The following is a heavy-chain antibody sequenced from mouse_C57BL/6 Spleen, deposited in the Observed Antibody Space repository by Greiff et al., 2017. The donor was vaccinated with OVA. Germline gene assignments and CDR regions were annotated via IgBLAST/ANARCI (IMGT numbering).Heavy chain of an antibody. J-gene: IGHJ3*01. CDR1: GFNIKDYY. Sequence: VQLQQSGAELVRPGASVKLSCTASGFNIKDYYMHWVKQRPEQGLEWIGRIDPEDGDTEYAPKFQGKATMTADTSSNTAYLQLSSLISEDTAVYYCTTPYYYGSSYGWFAYWGQGTLVTVSA. CDR3: TTPYYYGSSYGWFAY. D-gene: IGHD1-1*01. CDR2: IDPEDGDT. V-gene: IGHV14-1*01.